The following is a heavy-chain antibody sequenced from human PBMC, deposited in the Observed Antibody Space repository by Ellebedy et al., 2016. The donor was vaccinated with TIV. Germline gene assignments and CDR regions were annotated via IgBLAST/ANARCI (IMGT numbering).Heavy chain of an antibody. J-gene: IGHJ4*02. CDR1: GFTFSSYS. CDR3: ARVAQCSGGSCYSPDY. Sequence: GESLKISCAASGFTFSSYSMNWVRQAPGKGLEWVSSISSSSSYIYYADSVKGRFTISRDNAKNSLYLQMNSLRAEDTAVYYCARVAQCSGGSCYSPDYWGQGTLVTVSS. V-gene: IGHV3-21*01. D-gene: IGHD2-15*01. CDR2: ISSSSSYI.